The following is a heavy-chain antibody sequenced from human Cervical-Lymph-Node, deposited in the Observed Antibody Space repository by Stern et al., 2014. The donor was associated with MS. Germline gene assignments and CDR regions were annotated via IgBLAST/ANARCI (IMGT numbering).Heavy chain of an antibody. Sequence: QVQLQESGPGLVKPSETLSLTCTVSGGSISSSGYYWGWVRQPPGKGLERIGSIYYNGSTYSNPSLKSRVTLSADTSKYQVSLKRSSVTAADTAVYYCARWAYSSGWYNWFDPWGQGTLVTVSS. V-gene: IGHV4-39*01. J-gene: IGHJ5*02. CDR1: GGSISSSGYY. CDR3: ARWAYSSGWYNWFDP. CDR2: IYYNGST. D-gene: IGHD3-22*01.